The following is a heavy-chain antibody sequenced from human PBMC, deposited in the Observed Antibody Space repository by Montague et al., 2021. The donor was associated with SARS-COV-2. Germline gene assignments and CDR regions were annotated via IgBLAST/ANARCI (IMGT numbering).Heavy chain of an antibody. D-gene: IGHD6-13*01. J-gene: IGHJ4*02. V-gene: IGHV4-39*02. CDR1: GGSITACTYY. CDR3: ARARGIGAGGN. CDR2: INYIGTT. Sequence: SETLSLTCSVSGGSITACTYYWGCIRHSPGKGLEWIEAINYIGTTYYNPSLKSRVTISLDTAKIQFSLKMTAVTAADTAVYYCARARGIGAGGNWGQGSLVIVSS.